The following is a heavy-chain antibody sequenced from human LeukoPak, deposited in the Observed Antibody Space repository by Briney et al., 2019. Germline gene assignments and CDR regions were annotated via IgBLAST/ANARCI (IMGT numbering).Heavy chain of an antibody. V-gene: IGHV3-48*01. CDR1: GFTLSSYS. CDR2: ISSSSGTI. Sequence: SGGSLRLSCAASGFTLSSYSMNWVRQAPGKGLEWVSYISSSSGTIYYADSVKGRFTISRDNAKNSLYLQMISLRAEDTAVYYCAKTYSVGGTTSFDYWGQGALVTVSS. J-gene: IGHJ4*02. CDR3: AKTYSVGGTTSFDY. D-gene: IGHD1-26*01.